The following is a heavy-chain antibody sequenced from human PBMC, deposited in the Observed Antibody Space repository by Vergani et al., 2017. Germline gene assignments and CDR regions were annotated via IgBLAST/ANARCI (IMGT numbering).Heavy chain of an antibody. CDR2: IKQEGSEK. V-gene: IGHV3-7*03. CDR1: GFTFSSYW. J-gene: IGHJ5*02. Sequence: EVQLVESGGGLVQPGGSLRLSCAASGFTFSSYWMSWVRQAPGKGLEWVANIKQEGSEKYYVDSVKGRFSISRDNAKNSLYLQMNSLGAEDTAVYYCAGVLQLWFPTAENWFDPWGQGTLVTVSS. D-gene: IGHD5-18*01. CDR3: AGVLQLWFPTAENWFDP.